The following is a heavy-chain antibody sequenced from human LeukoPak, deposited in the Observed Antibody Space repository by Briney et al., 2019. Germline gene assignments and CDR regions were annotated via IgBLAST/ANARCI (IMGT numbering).Heavy chain of an antibody. Sequence: SDTLSLTCAVYGDSISRSDWWAWIRQPPGKGLEWLGNIYYSGRIYHNPSLQTRVIMSVDSSKNQFSLRLGSVTAMDTAVYYCAKTRSGTYYGDSFDIWGQGILVIVSS. D-gene: IGHD1-26*01. CDR3: AKTRSGTYYGDSFDI. V-gene: IGHV4-28*05. J-gene: IGHJ3*02. CDR2: IYYSGRI. CDR1: GDSISRSDW.